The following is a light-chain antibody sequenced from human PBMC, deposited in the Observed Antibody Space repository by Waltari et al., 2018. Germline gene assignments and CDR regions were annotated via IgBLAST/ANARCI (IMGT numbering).Light chain of an antibody. Sequence: QSALTQPASLSGSPGQPLTISCTGTSRDVGSSNLVPWYQQHPGKAPKLIIYEGSKRPSVVSSRFSCSKSGNTASLTISGLQAEDEADYHCCSYAGGSAFVVFGGGTKLTVL. CDR2: EGS. J-gene: IGLJ2*01. V-gene: IGLV2-23*03. CDR1: SRDVGSSNL. CDR3: CSYAGGSAFVV.